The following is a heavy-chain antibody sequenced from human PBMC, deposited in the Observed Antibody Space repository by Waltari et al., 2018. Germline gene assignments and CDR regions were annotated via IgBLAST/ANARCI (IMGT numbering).Heavy chain of an antibody. Sequence: EVQLLESGGGWVQPGGSLRRSCAASGFTFSSYAMSWVRQAPGKGLEWVSAISGSGGSTYYADSVKGRFTISRDNSKNTLYLQMNSLRAEDTAVYYCANVPVQQLPRGAFDIWGQGTMVTVSS. CDR1: GFTFSSYA. D-gene: IGHD6-13*01. CDR2: ISGSGGST. CDR3: ANVPVQQLPRGAFDI. J-gene: IGHJ3*02. V-gene: IGHV3-23*01.